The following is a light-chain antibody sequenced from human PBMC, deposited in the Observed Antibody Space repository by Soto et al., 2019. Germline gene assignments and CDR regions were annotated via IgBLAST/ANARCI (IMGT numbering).Light chain of an antibody. CDR3: SSYADSSNLV. V-gene: IGLV2-8*01. Sequence: QSALTQPPSASGSPGQSVTISCTGTSSDVGGHNSVSWYQQHPGKAPKLMIYEVNKRPSGVPDRFSGSKSGNTASLTVSGLQADDEADYYCSSYADSSNLVFGGGTKLTVL. J-gene: IGLJ3*02. CDR1: SSDVGGHNS. CDR2: EVN.